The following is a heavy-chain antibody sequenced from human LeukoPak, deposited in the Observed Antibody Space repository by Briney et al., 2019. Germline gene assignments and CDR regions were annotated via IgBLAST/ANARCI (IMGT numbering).Heavy chain of an antibody. J-gene: IGHJ5*02. D-gene: IGHD6-13*01. V-gene: IGHV1-69*13. CDR1: GGTFSSYA. Sequence: SVKVSCKASGGTFSSYAISWVRQAPGQGLEWMGGIIPIFGTANYAQKFQGRVTITADEYTSTAYMELSSLRSEDTAVYYCARGGSIQYSSSWYGMYNWFDPWGQGTLVTVSS. CDR3: ARGGSIQYSSSWYGMYNWFDP. CDR2: IIPIFGTA.